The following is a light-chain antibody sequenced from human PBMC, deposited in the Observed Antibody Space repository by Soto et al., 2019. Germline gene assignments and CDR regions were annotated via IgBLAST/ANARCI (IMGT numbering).Light chain of an antibody. CDR3: QQYYSPPIT. J-gene: IGKJ5*01. V-gene: IGKV4-1*01. Sequence: DIVMTQSPDSLAVSLGERATINCKSGQTVLYSSNNKNYLAWYQQKPGQPPKLLIYWASTRDSGVPDRFSGSGSETDFTLTISSLQADDVAVYYCQQYYSPPITFGQGTRLEIK. CDR1: QTVLYSSNNKNY. CDR2: WAS.